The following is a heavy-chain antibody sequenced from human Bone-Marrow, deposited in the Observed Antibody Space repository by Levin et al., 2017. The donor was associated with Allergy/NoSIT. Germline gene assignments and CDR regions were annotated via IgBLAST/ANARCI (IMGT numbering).Heavy chain of an antibody. V-gene: IGHV1-24*01. Sequence: ASVKVSCKVSGYTLTELSMHWVRQAPGKGLEWMGGFDPEDGETIYAQKFQGRVTMTEDTSTDTAYMELSSLRSEDTAVYYCATIFQGYQLLKWRFDPWGQGTLVTVSS. CDR1: GYTLTELS. J-gene: IGHJ5*02. D-gene: IGHD2-2*01. CDR2: FDPEDGET. CDR3: ATIFQGYQLLKWRFDP.